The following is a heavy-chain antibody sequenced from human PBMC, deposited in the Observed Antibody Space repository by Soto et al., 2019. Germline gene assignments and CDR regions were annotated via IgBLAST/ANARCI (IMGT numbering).Heavy chain of an antibody. D-gene: IGHD6-19*01. CDR1: GFPFSTYS. Sequence: GGSLGLSCTASGFPFSTYSMNWVRQAPGKGLEWVSSISSSSTIYYADSVKGRFTISRDNVQNSLYLQMHSLRAEDTAMYYCARERGSGWTFDYWGQGTLVTVSS. CDR3: ARERGSGWTFDY. CDR2: ISSSSTI. V-gene: IGHV3-48*01. J-gene: IGHJ4*02.